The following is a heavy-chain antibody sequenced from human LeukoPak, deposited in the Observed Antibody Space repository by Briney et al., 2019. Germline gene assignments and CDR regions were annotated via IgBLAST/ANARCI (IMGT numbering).Heavy chain of an antibody. CDR1: GGSISSYY. D-gene: IGHD6-19*01. V-gene: IGHV4-59*01. J-gene: IGHJ4*02. Sequence: SETLSLTCTVSGGSISSYYWSWIRQPPGKGLEWIGYIYYSGNTNYNPSLKSRVTISVDTSKNQFSLKLSSVTAADTAVYYCARQRIAVAATDYWGQGTLVTVSS. CDR2: IYYSGNT. CDR3: ARQRIAVAATDY.